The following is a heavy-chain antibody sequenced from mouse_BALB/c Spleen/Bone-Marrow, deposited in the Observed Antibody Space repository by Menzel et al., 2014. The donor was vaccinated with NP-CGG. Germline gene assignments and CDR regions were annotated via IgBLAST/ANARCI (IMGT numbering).Heavy chain of an antibody. J-gene: IGHJ3*01. Sequence: LQQSGSELVRPGASVKLSCKASGYTFTSYWMHWVKQRPGQGLEWIGNIYPGSGSTNYDEKFKSKATLTVDTSSSTAYMQLSSLTSEDSAVYYCTKGLPSAYWDQGTLVTVSA. CDR3: TKGLPSAY. V-gene: IGHV1S22*01. D-gene: IGHD2-4*01. CDR2: IYPGSGST. CDR1: GYTFTSYW.